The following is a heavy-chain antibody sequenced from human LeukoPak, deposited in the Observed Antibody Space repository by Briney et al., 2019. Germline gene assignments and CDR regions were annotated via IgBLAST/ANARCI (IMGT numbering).Heavy chain of an antibody. CDR3: ARVIVVHGIYYFDY. J-gene: IGHJ4*02. D-gene: IGHD1-26*01. CDR1: GGTFSSYA. Sequence: SVKVSCKASGGTFSSYAISWVRQAPGQGLEWMGGIIPIFGTANCAQKFQGRVTITADESTSTAYRELSSLRSEDTAVYYCARVIVVHGIYYFDYWGQGTLVTVSS. CDR2: IIPIFGTA. V-gene: IGHV1-69*13.